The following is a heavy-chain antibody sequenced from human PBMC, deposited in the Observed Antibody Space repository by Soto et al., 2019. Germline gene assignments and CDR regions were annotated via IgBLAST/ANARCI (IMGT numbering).Heavy chain of an antibody. CDR2: INPSGGST. J-gene: IGHJ4*02. D-gene: IGHD3-3*01. V-gene: IGHV1-46*01. Sequence: QVQLVQSGAEVKKPGASVKVSCKASGYTFTSYYMHWVRQAPGQGLEWMGIINPSGGSTSYAQKFQGRVTMTRDTSTSTVYMELSSLRSEDTAVYYCARDTIFGAATDSFDYWGQGTLVTVSS. CDR1: GYTFTSYY. CDR3: ARDTIFGAATDSFDY.